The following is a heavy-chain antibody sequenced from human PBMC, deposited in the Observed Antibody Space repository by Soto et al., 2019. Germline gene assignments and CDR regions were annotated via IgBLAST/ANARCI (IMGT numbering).Heavy chain of an antibody. CDR3: ARVGTSYARRGLDV. D-gene: IGHD7-27*01. CDR1: GGAIDSGGYY. J-gene: IGHJ6*02. Sequence: QVKLQESGPGRVKPSQTLSLTCNVSGGAIDSGGYYWCWIRQHPGQGLEWIGYIYYSGSTYYNPSLKSRVSISIDTSKNQFSLELISVTAADTAVYYCARVGTSYARRGLDVWCQGTTVTVSS. CDR2: IYYSGST. V-gene: IGHV4-31*03.